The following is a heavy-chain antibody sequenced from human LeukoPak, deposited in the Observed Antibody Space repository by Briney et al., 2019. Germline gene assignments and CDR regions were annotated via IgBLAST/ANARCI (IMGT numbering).Heavy chain of an antibody. CDR1: GFTFTSYT. V-gene: IGHV3-15*01. D-gene: IGHD3-22*01. J-gene: IGHJ4*02. CDR2: IKSKTDGGTT. Sequence: GGSLRHSCAASGFTFTSYTMSWVRQAPGKGLEWVGRIKSKTDGGTTDYAAPVKGRFTISRDDSKNTLYLQMNSLKTEDTAVYYCTTDPHTYYYDSSGLSWGQGTLVTVSS. CDR3: TTDPHTYYYDSSGLS.